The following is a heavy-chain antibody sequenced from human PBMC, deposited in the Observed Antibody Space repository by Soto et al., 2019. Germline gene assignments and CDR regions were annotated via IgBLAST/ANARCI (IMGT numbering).Heavy chain of an antibody. J-gene: IGHJ4*02. CDR1: GFTLSNYW. V-gene: IGHV3-7*03. Sequence: LRLSCAASGFTLSNYWMTWVRQAPGKGLEWVANINKDGSQKNYVDSVKGRFTIARDNGQNSLSLQINSLRVEDTAVYYCVRELGLAYWGQGALVTVSS. D-gene: IGHD7-27*01. CDR2: INKDGSQK. CDR3: VRELGLAY.